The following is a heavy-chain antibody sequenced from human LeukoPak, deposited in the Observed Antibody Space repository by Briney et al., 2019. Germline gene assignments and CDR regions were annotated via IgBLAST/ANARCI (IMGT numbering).Heavy chain of an antibody. J-gene: IGHJ6*02. V-gene: IGHV3-48*03. D-gene: IGHD1-1*01. CDR1: GFTFSSYE. CDR2: IRSSGSTI. CDR3: ARDDWNDVINYYGMDV. Sequence: GGSLRLSCAASGFTFSSYEMNWVRQAPGKGLEWVSYIRSSGSTIYCADSVKGRFTISRDNAKNSLYLQMNSLRAEDTAVYYCARDDWNDVINYYGMDVWGQGTTVTVSS.